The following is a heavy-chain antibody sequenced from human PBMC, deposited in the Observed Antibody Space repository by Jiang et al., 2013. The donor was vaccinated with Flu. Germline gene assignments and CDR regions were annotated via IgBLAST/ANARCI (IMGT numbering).Heavy chain of an antibody. CDR2: IYYSGST. Sequence: GLVKPSETLSLTCTVSGGSISSYYWSWIRQPPGKGLEWIGYIYYSGSTNYNPSLKSRVTISVDTSKNQFSLKLSSVTAADTAVYYCARSPKSWSYSFYFDYWGQGTLVTVSS. CDR3: ARSPKSWSYSFYFDY. CDR1: GGSISSYY. D-gene: IGHD1-26*01. J-gene: IGHJ4*02. V-gene: IGHV4-59*01.